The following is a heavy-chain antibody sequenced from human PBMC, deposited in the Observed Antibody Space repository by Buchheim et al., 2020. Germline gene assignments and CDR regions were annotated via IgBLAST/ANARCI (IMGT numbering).Heavy chain of an antibody. D-gene: IGHD6-19*01. CDR1: GFTFSSYG. CDR2: ISYDGSNK. V-gene: IGHV3-30*18. J-gene: IGHJ4*02. CDR3: AKDRDSSGWRGRGYFDY. Sequence: QVQLVESGGGVVQPGRSLRLSCAASGFTFSSYGMHWVRQAPGKGLEWVAVISYDGSNKYYADSVKGRFTISRDNSKNTLYLKRNSLRAEDTAVYYCAKDRDSSGWRGRGYFDYWGQGTL.